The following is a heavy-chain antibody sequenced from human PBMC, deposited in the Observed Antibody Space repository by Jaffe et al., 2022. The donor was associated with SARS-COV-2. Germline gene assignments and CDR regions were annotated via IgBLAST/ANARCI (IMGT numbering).Heavy chain of an antibody. Sequence: QLQLQESGPGLVKPSETLSLTCTVSGGSISSSSYYWGWIRQPPGKGLEWIGSIYYSGSTYYNPSLKSRVTISVDTSKNQFSLKLSSVTAADTAVYYCALHSYGSGSYIDYWGQGTLVTVSS. D-gene: IGHD3-10*01. CDR3: ALHSYGSGSYIDY. V-gene: IGHV4-39*01. J-gene: IGHJ4*02. CDR1: GGSISSSSYY. CDR2: IYYSGST.